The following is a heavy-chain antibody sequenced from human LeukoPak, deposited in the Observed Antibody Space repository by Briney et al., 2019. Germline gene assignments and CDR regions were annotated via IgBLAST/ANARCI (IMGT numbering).Heavy chain of an antibody. J-gene: IGHJ5*02. CDR2: INHSGST. V-gene: IGHV4-34*01. Sequence: SETLSLTCAVYGGSFSGYYWSWIRQPPGKGLEWIGEINHSGSTNYNPSLKSRVTISVDTSKNQFSLKLSSVTAADTAVYYCARRWYYYGSGSYYNRNWFDPWGQGTLVTVSS. CDR3: ARRWYYYGSGSYYNRNWFDP. CDR1: GGSFSGYY. D-gene: IGHD3-10*01.